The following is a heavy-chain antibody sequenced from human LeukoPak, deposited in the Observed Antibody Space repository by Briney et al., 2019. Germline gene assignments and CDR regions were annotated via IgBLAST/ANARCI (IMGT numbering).Heavy chain of an antibody. CDR3: ARARRYYYDSSPNWFDP. CDR1: GGSFSGYY. V-gene: IGHV4-34*01. D-gene: IGHD3-22*01. Sequence: SETLSLTCAVYGGSFSGYYWSWTRQPPGKGLEWIGEINHSGSTNYNPSLKSRVTISVDTSKNQFSLKLSSVTAADTAVYYCARARRYYYDSSPNWFDPWGQGTLVTVSS. CDR2: INHSGST. J-gene: IGHJ5*02.